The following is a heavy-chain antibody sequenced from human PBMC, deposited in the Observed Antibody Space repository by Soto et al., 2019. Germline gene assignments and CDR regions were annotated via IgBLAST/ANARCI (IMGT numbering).Heavy chain of an antibody. CDR3: AKGRYYRSGFYPYFDY. CDR1: GDAFTNYI. Sequence: SVKVSCKASGDAFTNYIFDWVRQAPGQGLEWMGGIIPMFGTPKYAQTFQDRVTISADVSMGTAYLELTSLRFEDTAVYYCAKGRYYRSGFYPYFDYWGQGAPVTVSS. J-gene: IGHJ4*02. CDR2: IIPMFGTP. V-gene: IGHV1-69*13. D-gene: IGHD3-10*01.